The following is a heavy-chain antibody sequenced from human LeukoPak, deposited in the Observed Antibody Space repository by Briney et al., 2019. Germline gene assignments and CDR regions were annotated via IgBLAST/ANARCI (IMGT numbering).Heavy chain of an antibody. Sequence: PSESLSLTCTLSGGSISTYYWSWVRQPPGKGLEWIGYIYYTGSTDYNPSLKSRVTMSVDTSKNQFSLKLSSVTAADTAVYSCARGSVRGEFDPWGQGTLVTVSS. V-gene: IGHV4-59*01. CDR3: ARGSVRGEFDP. CDR2: IYYTGST. CDR1: GGSISTYY. J-gene: IGHJ5*02. D-gene: IGHD3-10*01.